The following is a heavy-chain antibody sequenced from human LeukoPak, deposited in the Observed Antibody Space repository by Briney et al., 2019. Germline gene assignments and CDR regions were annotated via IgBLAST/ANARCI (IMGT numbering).Heavy chain of an antibody. CDR1: GYTFTGYY. D-gene: IGHD3-22*01. Sequence: GASVKVSCKASGYTFTGYYMHWVRQAPGRGLEWMGWINPNSGGTNYAQKFQGRVTMTRDTSISTAYMELSRLTSEDTAGYYCARVVAAEDYYDSSGPSSPFDPWGQGTLVTVSS. J-gene: IGHJ5*02. CDR3: ARVVAAEDYYDSSGPSSPFDP. V-gene: IGHV1-2*02. CDR2: INPNSGGT.